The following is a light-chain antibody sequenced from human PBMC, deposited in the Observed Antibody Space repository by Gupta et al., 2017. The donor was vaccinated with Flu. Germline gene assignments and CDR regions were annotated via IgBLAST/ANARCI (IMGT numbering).Light chain of an antibody. Sequence: DITMTQSPSTLSASVRDRVTITCRASQSISSWLAWYQQKPGKAPKLLIYKASSLESGVPSRFSGSGSGTEFTLTSSSLQPDDFATYYRQQYNSYFSWTFGQGTKVEIK. CDR1: QSISSW. J-gene: IGKJ1*01. V-gene: IGKV1-5*03. CDR3: QQYNSYFSWT. CDR2: KAS.